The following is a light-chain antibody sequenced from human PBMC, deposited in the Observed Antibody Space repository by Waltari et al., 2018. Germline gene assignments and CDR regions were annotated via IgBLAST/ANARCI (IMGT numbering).Light chain of an antibody. J-gene: IGKJ5*01. CDR1: LGISVY. Sequence: DIQMTQSPSSLSAYVGDRVTITCRASLGISVYLAWFRQKPGKAPESLIYAASSLESGVSSRFSGSGSWTDFSLTISSLQPEDSATYYCQQYNGYPLAFGQGTRLEIK. CDR3: QQYNGYPLA. CDR2: AAS. V-gene: IGKV1-16*01.